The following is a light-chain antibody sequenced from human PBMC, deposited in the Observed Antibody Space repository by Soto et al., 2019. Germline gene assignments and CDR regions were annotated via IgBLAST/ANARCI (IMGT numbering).Light chain of an antibody. CDR2: AAS. CDR3: QQSYTTPRIT. V-gene: IGKV1-39*01. Sequence: DIQMTQSPSSLSASIGDSVIITCRASQDIGTYLNWYQHKPGKAPKHLIYAASSLQAGVPSRFTGSGSGTEFTDTIDSLQPEDFATYYCQQSYTTPRITFGQGTRLEIK. CDR1: QDIGTY. J-gene: IGKJ5*01.